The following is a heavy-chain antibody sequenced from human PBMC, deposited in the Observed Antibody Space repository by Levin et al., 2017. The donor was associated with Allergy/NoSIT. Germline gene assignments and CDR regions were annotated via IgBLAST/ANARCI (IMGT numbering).Heavy chain of an antibody. CDR3: ARDRITILGGDY. D-gene: IGHD3-9*01. J-gene: IGHJ4*02. Sequence: PLASFKVSCKASGYTFTNYGISWVRQAPGQWFVWCVFLLFSPFPPPSSPPVPGRVTMTMDTSTTTAYMELGSLTSDDTAVYYCARDRITILGGDYWGQGTLVTVSS. V-gene: IGHV1-18*01. CDR1: GYTFTNYG. CDR2: LLFSPFPP.